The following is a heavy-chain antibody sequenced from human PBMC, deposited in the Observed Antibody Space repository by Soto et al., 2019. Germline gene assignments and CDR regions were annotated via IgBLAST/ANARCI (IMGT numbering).Heavy chain of an antibody. Sequence: GGSLRLSCAASGFTFSNYAMSWVRQAPGKGLAWVSGISGIGVSTFYAGSMEGRFTISRGNSKNTVYLQMNSLRVEDTAIYYCAKDYYGSGSQFFDYWGQGTLVTVSS. D-gene: IGHD3-10*01. CDR2: ISGIGVST. J-gene: IGHJ4*02. V-gene: IGHV3-23*01. CDR3: AKDYYGSGSQFFDY. CDR1: GFTFSNYA.